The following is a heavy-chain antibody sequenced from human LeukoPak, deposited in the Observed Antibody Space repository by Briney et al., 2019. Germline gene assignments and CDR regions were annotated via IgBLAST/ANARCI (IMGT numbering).Heavy chain of an antibody. CDR3: ARAITTNYPIDY. D-gene: IGHD3-10*01. CDR1: GFTSSNYY. V-gene: IGHV3-7*04. Sequence: GGSLRLSCATSGFTSSNYYMSWVRQAPGKGLEWVANIKQDGSEKYYVDSVKGRFTISRDNAKNSLYLQMNSLRAEDTAVYYCARAITTNYPIDYWGQGTLVTVSS. J-gene: IGHJ4*02. CDR2: IKQDGSEK.